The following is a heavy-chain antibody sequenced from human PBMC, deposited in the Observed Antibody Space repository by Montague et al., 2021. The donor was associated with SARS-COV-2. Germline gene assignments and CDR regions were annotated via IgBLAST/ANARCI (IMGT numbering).Heavy chain of an antibody. D-gene: IGHD2-15*01. J-gene: IGHJ5*02. CDR1: GGSVSSSGYY. Sequence: SETLSLTCTVSGGSVSSSGYYWGWIRQPPGKGLEWIGSINFSGSSYYNLSLKSRVSIPVDTSRNQFSLRLSSVTSADTAVYYCARNRRGGLVVAAPNWFDPWGQGTLVTVSS. CDR3: ARNRRGGLVVAAPNWFDP. CDR2: INFSGSS. V-gene: IGHV4-39*01.